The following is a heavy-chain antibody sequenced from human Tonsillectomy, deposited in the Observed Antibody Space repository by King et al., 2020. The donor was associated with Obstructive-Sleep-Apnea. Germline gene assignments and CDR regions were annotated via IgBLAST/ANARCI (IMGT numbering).Heavy chain of an antibody. CDR1: GITLSDYY. CDR2: ISSSGNTI. CDR3: ARALGSDPGLIAAAGTKEYYYYGMDV. V-gene: IGHV3-11*01. J-gene: IGHJ6*02. D-gene: IGHD6-13*01. Sequence: VQLVESGGGLVKPGGSLRLSCAASGITLSDYYMNWIRQAPGKGLEWVSYISSSGNTIYYADSVKGRFTISRDNAKNSLYLQMNSLRAEDTAVYYGARALGSDPGLIAAAGTKEYYYYGMDVWGQGTTVTVSS.